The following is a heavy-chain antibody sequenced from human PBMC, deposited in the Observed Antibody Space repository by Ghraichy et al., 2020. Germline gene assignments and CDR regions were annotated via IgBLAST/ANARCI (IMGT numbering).Heavy chain of an antibody. CDR1: GGSFSGYY. D-gene: IGHD6-13*01. CDR2: INHSGST. CDR3: AGIRSIAAASNYMDV. V-gene: IGHV4-34*01. Sequence: SKTLSLTCAVYGGSFSGYYWSWIRQPPGKGLEWIGEINHSGSTNYNPSLKSRVTISVDTSKNQFSLKLSSVTAADTAVYYCAGIRSIAAASNYMDVWGKGTTVTVSS. J-gene: IGHJ6*03.